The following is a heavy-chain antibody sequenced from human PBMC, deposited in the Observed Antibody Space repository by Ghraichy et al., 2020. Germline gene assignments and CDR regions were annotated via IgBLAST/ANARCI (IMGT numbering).Heavy chain of an antibody. J-gene: IGHJ6*02. D-gene: IGHD2-2*01. V-gene: IGHV3-53*01. CDR2: IDSGGSGGSI. CDR1: GFTVSSKF. CDR3: ARGDCTSTSCYYYYGLDV. Sequence: GSLRLSCAASGFTVSSKFMSWVRQAPGKGLEWVSVIDSGGSGGSIYYADSVKGRFTISRDNSKNTLFLQLNSLRAEDMAVYYCARGDCTSTSCYYYYGLDVWGQGTTVTVSS.